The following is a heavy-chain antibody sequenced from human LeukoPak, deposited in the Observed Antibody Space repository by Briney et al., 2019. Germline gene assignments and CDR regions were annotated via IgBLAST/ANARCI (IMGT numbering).Heavy chain of an antibody. CDR1: GGSISSSNW. D-gene: IGHD4-17*01. Sequence: KPSETLSLTCAVSGGSISSSNWWSWVRQPPGKGLEWIGEIYHSGSTNYNPSLKSRVTISVDKSKNQFSLKLSSVTAADTAVYYCAREVKVTTSGYYYYGMDVWGQGTTVTVSS. CDR3: AREVKVTTSGYYYYGMDV. CDR2: IYHSGST. V-gene: IGHV4-4*02. J-gene: IGHJ6*02.